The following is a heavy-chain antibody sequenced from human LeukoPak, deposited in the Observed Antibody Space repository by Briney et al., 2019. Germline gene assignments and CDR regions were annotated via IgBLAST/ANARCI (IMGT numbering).Heavy chain of an antibody. Sequence: PGGSLRLSCTASGFTFGDYAMSWVRQAPGKGLEWVGFIRSKAYGGTTEYAASVKGGFTISRDDSKSIAYLQMNSLTTEDTAVYYCASRSGYTLGDAFDVWGQGTMVTVSS. J-gene: IGHJ3*01. CDR3: ASRSGYTLGDAFDV. CDR2: IRSKAYGGTT. D-gene: IGHD5-18*01. V-gene: IGHV3-49*04. CDR1: GFTFGDYA.